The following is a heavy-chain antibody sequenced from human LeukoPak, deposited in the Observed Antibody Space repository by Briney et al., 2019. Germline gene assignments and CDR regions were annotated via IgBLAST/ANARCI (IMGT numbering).Heavy chain of an antibody. V-gene: IGHV3-33*06. CDR2: IWYDGSNK. J-gene: IGHJ4*02. D-gene: IGHD3-22*01. CDR3: AKDYYYDSSGYPYYFDY. CDR1: GFTFSSYG. Sequence: PGGSLRLSCAASGFTFSSYGMHWVRQAPGKGLEWVAVIWYDGSNKYYADSVKGRFTISRDNSKNTLYLQMNSLRAEDTAVYYCAKDYYYDSSGYPYYFDYWGQGTLVTVSS.